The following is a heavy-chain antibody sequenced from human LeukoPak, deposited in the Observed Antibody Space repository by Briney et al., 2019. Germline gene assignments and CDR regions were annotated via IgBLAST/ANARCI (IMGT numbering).Heavy chain of an antibody. V-gene: IGHV4-59*01. CDR1: GGSISSYY. CDR2: IYYSGST. J-gene: IGHJ6*02. Sequence: SETLSLTCTVSGGSISSYYWSWIRQPPGKGQEWIGYIYYSGSTNYNPSLKSRVTISVDTSKNQFSLKLSSVTAADTAVYYCARDGHGMDVWGQGTTVAVSS. CDR3: ARDGHGMDV.